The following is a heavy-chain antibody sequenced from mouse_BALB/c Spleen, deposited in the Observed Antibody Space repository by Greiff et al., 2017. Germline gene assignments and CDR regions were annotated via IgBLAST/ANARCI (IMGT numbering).Heavy chain of an antibody. V-gene: IGHV1-62-2*01. CDR2: FYPGSGSI. Sequence: VKLQESGAELVKPGASVKLSCKASGYTFTEYIIHWVKQRSGQGLEWIGWFYPGSGSIKYNEKFKDKATLTADKSSSTVYMELSRLTSEDSAVYFCARHSYDYYAMDYWGQGTSVTVSS. J-gene: IGHJ4*01. D-gene: IGHD6-5*01. CDR3: ARHSYDYYAMDY. CDR1: GYTFTEYI.